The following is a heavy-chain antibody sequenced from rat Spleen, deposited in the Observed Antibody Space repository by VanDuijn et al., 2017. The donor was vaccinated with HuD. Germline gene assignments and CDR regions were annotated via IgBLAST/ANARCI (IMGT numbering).Heavy chain of an antibody. D-gene: IGHD3-2*01. V-gene: IGHV5-29*01. J-gene: IGHJ2*01. CDR1: GFTFSDYY. CDR2: ISSDGRRN. Sequence: EVQLVESDGGLVQPGRSLKLSCAASGFTFSDYYMAWVRQAPTKGLEWVATISSDGRRNYYRDSVKVRFTISRDNAKSSLYLQMDSLRSEDTATYYCTRHPEYSNYFDYWGQGVMVTVSS. CDR3: TRHPEYSNYFDY.